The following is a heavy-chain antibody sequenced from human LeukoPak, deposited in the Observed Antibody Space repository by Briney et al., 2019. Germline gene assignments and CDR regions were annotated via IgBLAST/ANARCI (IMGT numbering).Heavy chain of an antibody. CDR1: GGSISSGDYY. CDR2: ISTAGNT. D-gene: IGHD3-10*01. V-gene: IGHV4-61*02. CDR3: ARGFGSGGPFPSNWFDP. Sequence: SETLSLTCTVSGGSISSGDYYWSWIRQPAGEGLEWIGRISTAGNTNYNPSLKSRVTMSLDTSKNQFSLKLTSVTAADTAVYYCARGFGSGGPFPSNWFDPWGQGTLVVVSS. J-gene: IGHJ5*02.